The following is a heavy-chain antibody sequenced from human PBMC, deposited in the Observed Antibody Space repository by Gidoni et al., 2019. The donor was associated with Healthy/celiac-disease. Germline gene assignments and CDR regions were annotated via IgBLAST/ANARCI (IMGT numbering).Heavy chain of an antibody. Sequence: GITFSNYGMHWVRQAPGKGLEWVAVISYDGSNKYYADSVKGRFTISRDNSKNTLYLQMNSLRAEDTAVYYCATTAAHSSGWYYAFDIWGQGTMVTVSS. CDR1: GITFSNYG. CDR3: ATTAAHSSGWYYAFDI. D-gene: IGHD6-19*01. J-gene: IGHJ3*02. CDR2: ISYDGSNK. V-gene: IGHV3-30*03.